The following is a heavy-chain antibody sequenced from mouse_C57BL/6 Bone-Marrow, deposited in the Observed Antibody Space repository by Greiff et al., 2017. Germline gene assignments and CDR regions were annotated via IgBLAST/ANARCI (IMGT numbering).Heavy chain of an antibody. D-gene: IGHD2-5*01. CDR3: AGHNRYSNHQAWCAY. CDR2: ISGGGGNT. V-gene: IGHV5-9*01. CDR1: GFTFSSYT. Sequence: DVKLVESGGGLVKPGGSLKLSCAASGFTFSSYTMSWVRQTPEKRLEWVATISGGGGNTYYPDSVKGRFTISRDNAKNTLYLQMSSLRSEDTALYYCAGHNRYSNHQAWCAYWGQGTLVTVSA. J-gene: IGHJ3*01.